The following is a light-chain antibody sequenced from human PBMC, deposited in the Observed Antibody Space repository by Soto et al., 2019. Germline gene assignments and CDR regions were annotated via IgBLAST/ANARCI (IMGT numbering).Light chain of an antibody. Sequence: QSVLTQPPSASGSPGQSVTISCTGTSSDVGAYNYVSSYQQLPGNAPKLIIYEVSKRPSGVPDRFSGSKSGNTASLTVSGLQAEDEADYYCTSYAGTYSFFYVFGTGTKLTVL. CDR1: SSDVGAYNY. J-gene: IGLJ1*01. CDR2: EVS. V-gene: IGLV2-8*01. CDR3: TSYAGTYSFFYV.